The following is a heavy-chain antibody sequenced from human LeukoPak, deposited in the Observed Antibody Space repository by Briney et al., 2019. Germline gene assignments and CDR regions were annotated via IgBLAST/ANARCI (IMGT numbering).Heavy chain of an antibody. J-gene: IGHJ6*02. V-gene: IGHV3-9*01. CDR2: LIWDSGSL. CDR1: GFTFNDYA. Sequence: GRSLRLSCEVSGFTFNDYAMHWVRQVPGKGLEWVAGLIWDSGSLDYADSVKGRFTISRDNAKNSLYLQMNSLRAEDTAVYYCARVWGGVYYYYGMDVWGQGTTVTVSS. D-gene: IGHD7-27*01. CDR3: ARVWGGVYYYYGMDV.